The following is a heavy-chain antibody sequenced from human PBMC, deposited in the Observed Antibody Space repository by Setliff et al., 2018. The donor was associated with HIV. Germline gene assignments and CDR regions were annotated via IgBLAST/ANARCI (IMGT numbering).Heavy chain of an antibody. CDR2: VYYNRAT. V-gene: IGHV4-39*01. CDR3: ARHEGYNDFLTGYFRYKWYDP. D-gene: IGHD3-9*01. J-gene: IGHJ5*02. CDR1: GGSIASSTHY. Sequence: SETLLTCTVSGGSIASSTHYWAWIRQPPGKGLEWIGSVYYNRATDHNPSLKSRVTISVDTSNQQFSLKLSSVTAADTAVYYCARHEGYNDFLTGYFRYKWYDPWGQGTLVTVSS.